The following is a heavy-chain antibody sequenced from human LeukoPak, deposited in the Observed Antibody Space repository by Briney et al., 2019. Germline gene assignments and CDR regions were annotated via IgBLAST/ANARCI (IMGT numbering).Heavy chain of an antibody. V-gene: IGHV3-23*01. D-gene: IGHD3-22*01. CDR2: ISGSGGST. Sequence: GGSLRLSCAASGFTFSSYAMSWVRQAPGKGLEWVSAISGSGGSTYYADSVKGRFTISRDNSKNTLYLQMNSLRAEDTAVYYCAEPEGGYYDIRPDWGQGALVTVSS. CDR1: GFTFSSYA. CDR3: AEPEGGYYDIRPD. J-gene: IGHJ4*02.